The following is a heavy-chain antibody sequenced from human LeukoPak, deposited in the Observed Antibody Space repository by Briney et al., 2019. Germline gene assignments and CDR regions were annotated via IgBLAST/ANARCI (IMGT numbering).Heavy chain of an antibody. CDR1: GGSISSYY. Sequence: PSETLSLTCTVSGGSISSYYWSWIRQPPGKGLEWIGYIYYSGSTNYKPSLKSRVTISVDTSKNQFSLKLSSVTAADTAVFYCAANSADYNTLGSSYKVWGQGTLVTVSS. V-gene: IGHV4-59*08. J-gene: IGHJ4*02. D-gene: IGHD3-10*01. CDR3: AANSADYNTLGSSYKV. CDR2: IYYSGST.